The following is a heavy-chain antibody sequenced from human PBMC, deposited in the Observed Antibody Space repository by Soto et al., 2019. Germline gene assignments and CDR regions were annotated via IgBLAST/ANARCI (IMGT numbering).Heavy chain of an antibody. Sequence: GGSLRLSCAASGFPVSSNYMSWVRQDPGKGLEWVSVIYSGGSTYYADSVKGRFTISRDNSKNTLYLQMNSLRAEDTAVYYCARGGGRLNGYYGMDVWGQGTTVTVSS. CDR1: GFPVSSNY. CDR3: ARGGGRLNGYYGMDV. CDR2: IYSGGST. D-gene: IGHD2-8*01. J-gene: IGHJ6*02. V-gene: IGHV3-53*01.